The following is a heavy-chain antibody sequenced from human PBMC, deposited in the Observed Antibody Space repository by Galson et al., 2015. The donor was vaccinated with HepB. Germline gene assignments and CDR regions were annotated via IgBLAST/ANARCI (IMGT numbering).Heavy chain of an antibody. Sequence: SLRLSCAASGSTFSNAWMSWVRQAPGKGLEWVGRIKSKTDGGTTDYAAPVKGRFTISRDDSKNTLYLQMNSLKTEDTAVYYCTTRMPVLQFLEWSDAFDIWGQGTMVTVSS. D-gene: IGHD3-3*01. CDR3: TTRMPVLQFLEWSDAFDI. V-gene: IGHV3-15*01. J-gene: IGHJ3*02. CDR1: GSTFSNAW. CDR2: IKSKTDGGTT.